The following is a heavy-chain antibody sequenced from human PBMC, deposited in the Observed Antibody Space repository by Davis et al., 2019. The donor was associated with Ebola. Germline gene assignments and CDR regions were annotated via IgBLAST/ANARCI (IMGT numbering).Heavy chain of an antibody. CDR1: GYTFTNYA. CDR3: ARMYSGSPEGGDY. V-gene: IGHV7-4-1*02. D-gene: IGHD1-26*01. Sequence: ASVKVSCKASGYTFTNYALNWVRQAPGQGLEWMGWINTNTGNPTYAQGFTGRFVFSLDTSVSTAYLQINGLKAEDTAVYYCARMYSGSPEGGDYWGQGTLVIVSS. CDR2: INTNTGNP. J-gene: IGHJ4*02.